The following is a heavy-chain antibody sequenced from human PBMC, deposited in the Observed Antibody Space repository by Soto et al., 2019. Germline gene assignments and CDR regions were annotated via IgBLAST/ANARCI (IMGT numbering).Heavy chain of an antibody. J-gene: IGHJ5*02. CDR2: ISSSSSTI. D-gene: IGHD2-15*01. V-gene: IGHV3-48*02. Sequence: GGSLRLSCAASGFTFSSYSMNWVRQAPGKGLEWVSYISSSSSTIYYADSVKGRFTISRDNAKNSLYLQMNSLRDEDTAVYYCARDVLGYCSGGSCQKGNWFDPWGQGTLVTVSS. CDR1: GFTFSSYS. CDR3: ARDVLGYCSGGSCQKGNWFDP.